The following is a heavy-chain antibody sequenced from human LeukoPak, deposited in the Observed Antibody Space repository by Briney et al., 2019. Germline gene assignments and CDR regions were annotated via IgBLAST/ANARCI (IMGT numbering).Heavy chain of an antibody. D-gene: IGHD5-24*01. CDR3: AKGPMAKDSAFDI. CDR1: GFTFSSYA. V-gene: IGHV3-23*01. Sequence: GGSLRLSCAASGFTFSSYAMSWVRQAPGKGLEWVSAISGSGATTYYADSVKGRFTISRDNSKNTLYLQMNSLRAEDTAVYYCAKGPMAKDSAFDIWGQGTMVTVSS. CDR2: ISGSGATT. J-gene: IGHJ3*02.